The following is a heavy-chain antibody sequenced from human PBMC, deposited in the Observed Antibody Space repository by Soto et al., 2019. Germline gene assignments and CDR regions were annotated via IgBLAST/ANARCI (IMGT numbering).Heavy chain of an antibody. Sequence: QVQLVESGGGLVKPGGSLRLSCAASGFTFSDYYMSWIRQAPGKRLEWVSYISRSSSYTNYADSVKGRFTVSRDHAKNSLYLYMSSMRADDTSVEYCAILASNQIAVAGLDYWCQGTLVVVSS. CDR2: ISRSSSYT. CDR1: GFTFSDYY. CDR3: AILASNQIAVAGLDY. D-gene: IGHD6-19*01. V-gene: IGHV3-11*06. J-gene: IGHJ4*02.